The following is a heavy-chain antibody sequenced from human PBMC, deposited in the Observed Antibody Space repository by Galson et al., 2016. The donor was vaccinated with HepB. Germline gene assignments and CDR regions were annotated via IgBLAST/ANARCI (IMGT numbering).Heavy chain of an antibody. J-gene: IGHJ4*02. CDR2: IRGGNTNT. V-gene: IGHV3-48*02. CDR3: ARDHDWAFDY. Sequence: SLRLSCAASGFTFSTYSMNWVRQAPGKGLEWIAYIRGGNTNTDYAVSVKGRFTISRDDATNSLFLQMNSLGDEDTAIYYCARDHDWAFDYWGQGTLVSVSS. CDR1: GFTFSTYS. D-gene: IGHD3-9*01.